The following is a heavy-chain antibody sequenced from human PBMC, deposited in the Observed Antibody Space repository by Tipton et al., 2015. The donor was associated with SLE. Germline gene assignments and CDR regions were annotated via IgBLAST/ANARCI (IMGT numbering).Heavy chain of an antibody. J-gene: IGHJ4*02. CDR1: GGSISSYY. D-gene: IGHD3-3*01. CDR2: IYYSGST. Sequence: TLSLTCTVSGGSISSYYWGWIRQPPGKGLEWIGSIYYSGSTYYNPSLKSRVTISVDTSKNQFSLKLSSVTAADTAVYYCARVGPPYYDFWSGYYRYFDYWGQGTLVTVSS. V-gene: IGHV4-39*07. CDR3: ARVGPPYYDFWSGYYRYFDY.